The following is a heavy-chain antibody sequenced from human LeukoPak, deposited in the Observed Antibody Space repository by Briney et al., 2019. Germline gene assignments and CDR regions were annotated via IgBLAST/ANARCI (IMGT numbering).Heavy chain of an antibody. D-gene: IGHD2-2*01. Sequence: SETLSLTCAVYGGSFSGYYWSWIRQPPGKGLEWIGEINHSGSTNYNPSLKSRVTISVGTSKNQFSLKLSSVTAADTAVYYCRVVVPAASRNYYGMDVWGQGTTVTVSS. CDR1: GGSFSGYY. CDR3: RVVVPAASRNYYGMDV. CDR2: INHSGST. J-gene: IGHJ6*02. V-gene: IGHV4-34*01.